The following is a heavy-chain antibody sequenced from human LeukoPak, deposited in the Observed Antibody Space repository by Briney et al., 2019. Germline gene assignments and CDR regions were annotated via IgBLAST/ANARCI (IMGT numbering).Heavy chain of an antibody. Sequence: EPGRSLRLSCATSGFTFSNYYMSWVRQAPGKGLQWVSYISTTSSYTKYADSVKGRFIISRDNGKNSLYLQLNSLRAEDTAVYYCARDQDCTNGVCYSSFDSWGQGTLVTVSS. CDR3: ARDQDCTNGVCYSSFDS. CDR1: GFTFSNYY. CDR2: ISTTSSYT. V-gene: IGHV3-11*06. J-gene: IGHJ4*02. D-gene: IGHD2-8*01.